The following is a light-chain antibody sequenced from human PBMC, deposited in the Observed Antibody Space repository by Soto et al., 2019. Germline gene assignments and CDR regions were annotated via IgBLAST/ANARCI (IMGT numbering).Light chain of an antibody. CDR1: QSVSSN. V-gene: IGKV3D-11*02. CDR2: DAS. J-gene: IGKJ5*01. CDR3: QQRSNSPMT. Sequence: IMFRQAPATVSVSPGEVATFSCRVSQSVSSNLAWYQQKPGQAPRLLIYDASSRPTDIPARFSGSGHGTDFNLTLRCLDPDDFALSNCQQRSNSPMTCAQGTRLEIK.